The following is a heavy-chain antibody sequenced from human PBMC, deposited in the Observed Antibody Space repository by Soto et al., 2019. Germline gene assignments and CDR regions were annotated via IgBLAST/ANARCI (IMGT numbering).Heavy chain of an antibody. CDR1: GYTFTSYD. V-gene: IGHV1-8*01. J-gene: IGHJ6*02. CDR3: AREWSAAGHFYGMDV. Sequence: PGGSLRLSCKTSGYTFTSYDINWVRQAPGQGLEWVGWMNTNSDDTRSAQKFRGRLTLTRDKSMRAVYMKLSNLRPDDTAVYYCAREWSAAGHFYGMDVWGQGTTVTVSS. D-gene: IGHD6-13*01. CDR2: MNTNSDDT.